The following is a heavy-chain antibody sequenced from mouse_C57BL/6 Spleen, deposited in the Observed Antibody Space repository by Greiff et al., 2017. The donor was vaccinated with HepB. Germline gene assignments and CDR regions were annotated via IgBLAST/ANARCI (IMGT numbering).Heavy chain of an antibody. CDR3: ARAAVVSHYFDY. CDR2: IDPSDSET. Sequence: VQLQQPGAELVRPGSSVKLSCKASGYTFTSYWMHWVKQRPIQGLEWIGNIDPSDSETHYNQKFKDKATLTVDKSSSTAYMQLSILTSEDSAFYYGARAAVVSHYFDYWGQGTTLTVSS. V-gene: IGHV1-52*01. D-gene: IGHD1-1*01. CDR1: GYTFTSYW. J-gene: IGHJ2*01.